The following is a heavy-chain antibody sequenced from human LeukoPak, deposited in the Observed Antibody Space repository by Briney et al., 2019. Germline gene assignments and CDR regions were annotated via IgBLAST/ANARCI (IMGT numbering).Heavy chain of an antibody. D-gene: IGHD6-19*01. CDR2: ISSSSSYI. J-gene: IGHJ4*02. V-gene: IGHV3-21*01. Sequence: GGSLRLCCAASGFTFSSYSMNWDRQAPGKGLEWVSSISSSSSYIYYADSVKGRFTISRDNAKNSLYLQMNSLRAEDTAVYYCASRGVAVAGTRSIDYWGQGTLVTVSS. CDR1: GFTFSSYS. CDR3: ASRGVAVAGTRSIDY.